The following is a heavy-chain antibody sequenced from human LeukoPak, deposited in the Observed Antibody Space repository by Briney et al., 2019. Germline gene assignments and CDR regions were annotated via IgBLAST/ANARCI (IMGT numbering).Heavy chain of an antibody. CDR2: ISWNSGSI. J-gene: IGHJ4*02. CDR3: AKDVNPIKGYFDY. V-gene: IGHV3-9*01. Sequence: MXWXXXXPGKGVEWVSGISWNSGSIGYADSVKGRFTISRDNAKNSLYLQMNSLRAEDTALYYCAKDVNPIKGYFDYWGQGTLVTVSS.